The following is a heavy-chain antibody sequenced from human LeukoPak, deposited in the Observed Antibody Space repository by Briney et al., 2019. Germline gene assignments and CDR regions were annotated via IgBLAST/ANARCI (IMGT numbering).Heavy chain of an antibody. D-gene: IGHD6-13*01. Sequence: GGSLRLSCAASGFTFDDYAMHWVRQAPGKGLEWVSGISWNSGSIGYADSVKGRFTISRDNAKNSLYLQMSSLRAEDTALYYCVRDNPRQQGFAYWGQGTLVTVSS. CDR2: ISWNSGSI. CDR3: VRDNPRQQGFAY. J-gene: IGHJ4*02. CDR1: GFTFDDYA. V-gene: IGHV3-9*01.